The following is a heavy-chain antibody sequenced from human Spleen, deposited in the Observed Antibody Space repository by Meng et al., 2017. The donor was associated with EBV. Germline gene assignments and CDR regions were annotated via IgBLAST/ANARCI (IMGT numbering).Heavy chain of an antibody. Sequence: QWQLLHSGAEAKKLVFSVQLPCRTSGGTFRSDAVSWVRQAPGQGLEWMGGLIPMVGAPHYAQKFQGRVTIIADESTSTHSMELNSLRSEDTAMYYCASESGRGFTPDYWGQGTLVTVSS. CDR3: ASESGRGFTPDY. CDR1: GGTFRSDA. J-gene: IGHJ4*02. CDR2: LIPMVGAP. D-gene: IGHD3-10*01. V-gene: IGHV1-69*01.